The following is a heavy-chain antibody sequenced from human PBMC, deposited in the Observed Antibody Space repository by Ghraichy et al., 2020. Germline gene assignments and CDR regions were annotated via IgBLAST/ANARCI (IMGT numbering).Heavy chain of an antibody. CDR3: AKDGGSRIAVGHFDH. J-gene: IGHJ4*02. D-gene: IGHD6-19*01. CDR2: T. V-gene: IGHV3-23*01. Sequence: TYNADSVKGRFTISRDNSKNTLYLQMNSLRAEDTAVYYCAKDGGSRIAVGHFDHWGQ.